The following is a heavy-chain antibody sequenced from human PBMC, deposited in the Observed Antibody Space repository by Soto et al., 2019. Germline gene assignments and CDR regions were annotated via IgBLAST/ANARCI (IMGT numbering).Heavy chain of an antibody. CDR3: ARGGLAAVKSAFDI. CDR2: INPNSGGT. V-gene: IGHV1-2*04. Sequence: ASVKVSRKASGYTFTGYYMHWVRQAPGQGLEWMGWINPNSGGTNYAQKFQGWVTMTRDTSISTAYMELSRLRSDDTAVYYCARGGLAAVKSAFDIWGQGTMVTVSS. D-gene: IGHD6-13*01. CDR1: GYTFTGYY. J-gene: IGHJ3*02.